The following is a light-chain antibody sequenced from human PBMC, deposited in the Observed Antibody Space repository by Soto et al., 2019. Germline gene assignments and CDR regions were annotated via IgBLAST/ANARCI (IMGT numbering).Light chain of an antibody. CDR1: SSDIGGYNY. J-gene: IGLJ1*01. CDR3: SSYTSTRSYV. Sequence: QSVLTQPASGSGAPGQSISISCTGTSSDIGGYNYVSWYQQHPGKAPKLMIYEVSNRPSGVSYRFSGSKSGNTASLTISGLQAEDEADYYCSSYTSTRSYVFGTGTKVTVL. CDR2: EVS. V-gene: IGLV2-14*01.